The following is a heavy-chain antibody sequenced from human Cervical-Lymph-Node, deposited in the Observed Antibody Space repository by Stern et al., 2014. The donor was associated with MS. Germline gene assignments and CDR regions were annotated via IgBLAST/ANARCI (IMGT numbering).Heavy chain of an antibody. CDR2: MSPNSGNT. D-gene: IGHD1-26*01. J-gene: IGHJ5*02. CDR3: VRSGHSYRRWFDP. CDR1: GYSFTTFD. Sequence: QVQLVQSGAEVKKPGASVKVSCKASGYSFTTFDINWVRQATGQGPEWMGWMSPNSGNTGSAQKFQGRVTMTRNTSLDTAYMELSGLRSEDTAVYYCVRSGHSYRRWFDPWGQGTLVTVSS. V-gene: IGHV1-8*01.